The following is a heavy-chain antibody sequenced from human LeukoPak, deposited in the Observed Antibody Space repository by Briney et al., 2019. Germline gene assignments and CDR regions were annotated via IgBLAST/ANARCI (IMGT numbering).Heavy chain of an antibody. Sequence: PSETLSLTCTVSGGSTSSYYRSWIRQPPGKGLEWIGYIYTSGSTNYNPSLKSRVTISVDTSKNQFSLKLSSVTAADTAVYYCARHAIAYYDFWSGHHMDVWGKGTTVTVSS. CDR3: ARHAIAYYDFWSGHHMDV. CDR1: GGSTSSYY. J-gene: IGHJ6*03. V-gene: IGHV4-4*09. CDR2: IYTSGST. D-gene: IGHD3-3*01.